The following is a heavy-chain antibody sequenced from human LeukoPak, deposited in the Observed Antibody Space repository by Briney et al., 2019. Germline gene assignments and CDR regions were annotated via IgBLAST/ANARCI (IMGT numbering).Heavy chain of an antibody. CDR3: ARAMVRGVITLRFDP. V-gene: IGHV1-18*04. J-gene: IGHJ5*02. CDR2: ISAYNGNT. CDR1: GYTFTSYG. Sequence: ASVKVSCKASGYTFTSYGISWVRQAPGQGLEWMGWISAYNGNTNYAQKLQGRVTMTTDTSTSTAYMELRSLRSDDTAVYYCARAMVRGVITLRFDPWGQGTLVTVSS. D-gene: IGHD3-10*01.